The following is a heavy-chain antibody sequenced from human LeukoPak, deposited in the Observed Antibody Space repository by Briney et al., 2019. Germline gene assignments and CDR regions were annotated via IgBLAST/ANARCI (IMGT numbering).Heavy chain of an antibody. CDR3: ARHPSFHAFDI. CDR1: GFTFSDYY. CDR2: IYYSGST. J-gene: IGHJ3*02. V-gene: IGHV4-59*08. Sequence: GSLRLSCAASGFTFSDYYMSWIRQPPGKGLEWIGYIYYSGSTNYNPSLKSRVTISVDTSKNQFSLKLSSVTAADTAVYYCARHPSFHAFDIWGQGTMVTVSS.